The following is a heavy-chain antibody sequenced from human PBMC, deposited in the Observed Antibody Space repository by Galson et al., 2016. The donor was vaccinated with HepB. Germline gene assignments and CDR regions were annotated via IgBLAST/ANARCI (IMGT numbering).Heavy chain of an antibody. CDR3: ARDPQWLVLQPLDY. J-gene: IGHJ4*02. CDR1: GYTFTSYT. D-gene: IGHD6-19*01. Sequence: QSGAEVKKPGESLKISCKASGYTFTSYTMHWVRQAPGQRLEWMGWINAGNGNTKYSQKFQGRVTITRDTSASTAHLELSSLRSEDTAVYFCARDPQWLVLQPLDYWGQGTLVTVSS. V-gene: IGHV1-3*01. CDR2: INAGNGNT.